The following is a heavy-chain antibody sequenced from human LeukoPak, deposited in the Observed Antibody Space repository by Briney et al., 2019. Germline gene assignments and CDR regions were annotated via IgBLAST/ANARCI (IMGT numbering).Heavy chain of an antibody. Sequence: GASVKVSCKTSGYTFSTYGVTWVRQAPGQGFQWMGWISGHTGNTKYAENFQGRISLTTDTSATTAYMELRSLTSDDTAVYYCARGQGYSGYDSFDYWGQGTLVTVSS. CDR3: ARGQGYSGYDSFDY. J-gene: IGHJ4*02. D-gene: IGHD5-12*01. CDR1: GYTFSTYG. CDR2: ISGHTGNT. V-gene: IGHV1-18*01.